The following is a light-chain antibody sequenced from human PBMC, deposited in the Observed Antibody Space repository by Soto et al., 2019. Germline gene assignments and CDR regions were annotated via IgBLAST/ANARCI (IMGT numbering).Light chain of an antibody. CDR1: KSVSSY. CDR2: DAY. CDR3: QQRSNWPPIT. Sequence: EIVLTQSPATLSLSPGERATISCRASKSVSSYLAWYQQKPGQAPRLLIYDAYNRATGIPARFSGSGSGTDFTLTISSLEPEDFAVYYCQQRSNWPPITFGQGTRLEIK. V-gene: IGKV3-11*01. J-gene: IGKJ5*01.